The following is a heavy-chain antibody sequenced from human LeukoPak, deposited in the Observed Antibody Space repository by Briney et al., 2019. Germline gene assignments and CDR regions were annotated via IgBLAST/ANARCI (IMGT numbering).Heavy chain of an antibody. D-gene: IGHD3-9*01. Sequence: PGGSLRLSCAPSGFTFSRDWMHWVRQSPGKGLVWVSRINRDSRSTTYGNSVKDPFTINRDYAKYSLNLKMNSLRAEDTPVYYCARHYYYTLTGPSFDYWGQGTLVTVSS. CDR2: INRDSRST. CDR1: GFTFSRDW. CDR3: ARHYYYTLTGPSFDY. V-gene: IGHV3-74*01. J-gene: IGHJ4*02.